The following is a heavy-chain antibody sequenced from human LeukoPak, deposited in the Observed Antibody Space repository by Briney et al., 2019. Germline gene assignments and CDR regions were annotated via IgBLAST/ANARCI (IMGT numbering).Heavy chain of an antibody. V-gene: IGHV3-11*04. J-gene: IGHJ6*03. CDR3: ARGKAAAANYMDV. Sequence: PGGSLRLSCAASGFSFSDYYMSWIRQAPGKGLEWVSYISSSGSTIYYADSVKGRFTISRDNAKNSLYLQMNSLRAEDTAVYYCARGKAAAANYMDVWGKGTTVTVSS. CDR2: ISSSGSTI. D-gene: IGHD6-13*01. CDR1: GFSFSDYY.